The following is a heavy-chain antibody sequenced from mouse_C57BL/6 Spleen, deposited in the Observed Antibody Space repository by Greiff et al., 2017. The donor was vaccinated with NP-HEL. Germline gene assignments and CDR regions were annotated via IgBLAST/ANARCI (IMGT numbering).Heavy chain of an antibody. Sequence: DVMLVESGGGLVKPGGSLKLSCAASGFTFSSYAMSWVRQPPEKRLEWVATISDGGSYTYYPDNVKGRFTISRDNAKNNLYLQMSHLKSEDTAMYYCARGKRWDYWGQGTTLTVSS. V-gene: IGHV5-4*03. J-gene: IGHJ2*01. CDR1: GFTFSSYA. D-gene: IGHD1-1*02. CDR2: ISDGGSYT. CDR3: ARGKRWDY.